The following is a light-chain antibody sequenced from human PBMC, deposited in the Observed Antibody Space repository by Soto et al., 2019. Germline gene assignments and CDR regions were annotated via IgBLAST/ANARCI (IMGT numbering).Light chain of an antibody. CDR1: NSDVGGYNY. CDR3: SSYTSSATLV. V-gene: IGLV2-14*01. Sequence: QSALTQPASVSGSPGQSITISCTGTNSDVGGYNYVSWYQQHPGKVPKLMIYEVSNRPSGVPNRFSGSKSGNTASLTISGLQAEDEADYYCSSYTSSATLVFGTGTKVTVL. J-gene: IGLJ1*01. CDR2: EVS.